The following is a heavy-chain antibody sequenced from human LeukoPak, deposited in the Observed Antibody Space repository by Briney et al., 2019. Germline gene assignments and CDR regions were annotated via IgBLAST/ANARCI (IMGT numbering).Heavy chain of an antibody. D-gene: IGHD4-17*01. J-gene: IGHJ4*02. CDR3: ATALGDSDY. CDR1: GFTFSSYG. CDR2: ITDSDGRT. V-gene: IGHV3-23*01. Sequence: GGSLRLSSAASGFTFSSYGMSWVRQAPGKGLEWVSGITDSDGRTFYGDSVKGRFTIYRDNSKNTLSLQMNSLRADDTAVYYCATALGDSDYWGQGTLVTVSS.